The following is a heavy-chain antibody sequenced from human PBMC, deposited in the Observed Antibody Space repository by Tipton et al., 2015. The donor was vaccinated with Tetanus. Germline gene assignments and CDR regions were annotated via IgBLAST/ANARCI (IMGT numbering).Heavy chain of an antibody. J-gene: IGHJ5*02. Sequence: LRLSCAVYGGSFSGYYWSWIRQPPGKGLEWIGEINHSGSTNYNPSLKSRVTISVDTSKNQFSLKLSSVTAADTAVYYCARGQAVAGGLAFDPWGQGTLVTVSS. CDR2: INHSGST. D-gene: IGHD6-19*01. CDR1: GGSFSGYY. V-gene: IGHV4-34*01. CDR3: ARGQAVAGGLAFDP.